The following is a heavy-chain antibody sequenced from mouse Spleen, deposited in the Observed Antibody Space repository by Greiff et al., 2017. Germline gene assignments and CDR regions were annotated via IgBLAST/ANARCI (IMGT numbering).Heavy chain of an antibody. CDR2: ISSGSSTI. CDR3: ARDYDYFDY. CDR1: GFTFSSFG. Sequence: EVQRVESGGGLVQPGGSRKLSCAASGFTFSSFGMHWVRQAPEKGLEWVAYISSGSSTIYYADTVKGRFTISRDNPKNTLFLQMTSLRSEDTAMYYCARDYDYFDYWGQGTTLTVSS. D-gene: IGHD2-4*01. J-gene: IGHJ2*01. V-gene: IGHV5-17*02.